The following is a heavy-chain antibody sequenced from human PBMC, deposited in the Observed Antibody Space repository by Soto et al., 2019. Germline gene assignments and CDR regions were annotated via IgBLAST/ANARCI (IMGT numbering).Heavy chain of an antibody. CDR1: GFTVSSNY. CDR2: IYSGGST. D-gene: IGHD5-18*01. J-gene: IGHJ3*02. Sequence: VGSLRLSCAASGFTVSSNYMSWVRQAPGKGLEWVSVIYSGGSTYYADSVKGRFTISRDNSKNTLYLQMNSLRAEDTAVYYCARGGYSYAFDIWGQGTMVTVSS. V-gene: IGHV3-53*01. CDR3: ARGGYSYAFDI.